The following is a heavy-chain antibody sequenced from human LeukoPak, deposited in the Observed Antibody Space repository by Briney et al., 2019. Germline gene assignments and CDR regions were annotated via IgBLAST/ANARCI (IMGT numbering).Heavy chain of an antibody. D-gene: IGHD3-16*02. Sequence: PSETLSLTCTVSGGSISSSSYYWGWIRQPPGKGLEWIGSIYYSGSTYYNPSLKSRVTISVDTSKNQFSLKLSSVTAADTAVYYCASLYYDYAWGSYRYTPPSNWFDPWGQGTLVTVSS. V-gene: IGHV4-39*01. CDR2: IYYSGST. J-gene: IGHJ5*02. CDR1: GGSISSSSYY. CDR3: ASLYYDYAWGSYRYTPPSNWFDP.